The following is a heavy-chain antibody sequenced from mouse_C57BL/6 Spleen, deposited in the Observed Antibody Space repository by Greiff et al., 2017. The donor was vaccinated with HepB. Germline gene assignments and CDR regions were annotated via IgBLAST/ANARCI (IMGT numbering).Heavy chain of an antibody. D-gene: IGHD2-2*01. Sequence: QVQLQQSGAELVRPGTSVKVSCKASGYAFTNYLIEWVKQRPGQGLEWIGVINPGSGGTNYNEKFKGKATLTADKSSSTAYMQLSSLTSEDSAVYFCAREGYGVVTYYAMDYWGQGTSVTVSS. CDR2: INPGSGGT. CDR3: AREGYGVVTYYAMDY. J-gene: IGHJ4*01. V-gene: IGHV1-54*01. CDR1: GYAFTNYL.